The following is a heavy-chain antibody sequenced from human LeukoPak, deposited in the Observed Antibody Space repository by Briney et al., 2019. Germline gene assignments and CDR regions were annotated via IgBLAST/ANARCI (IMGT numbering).Heavy chain of an antibody. V-gene: IGHV4-4*02. D-gene: IGHD3-22*01. Sequence: SSGTLSLTCAVSGGSISSSNWWSWVRQPPGKGLARIGEIYHSGCTNYNPSLKSQVTISVDKSKNQFSLKLSSVTAADTAVYYCARVGGGSYYDSSGYSRYYYYGMDVWGQGTTATVSS. CDR2: IYHSGCT. CDR3: ARVGGGSYYDSSGYSRYYYYGMDV. J-gene: IGHJ6*02. CDR1: GGSISSSNW.